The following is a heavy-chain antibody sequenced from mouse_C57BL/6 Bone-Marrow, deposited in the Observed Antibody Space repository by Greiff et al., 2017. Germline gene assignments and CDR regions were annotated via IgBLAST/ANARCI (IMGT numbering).Heavy chain of an antibody. D-gene: IGHD1-1*01. Sequence: QVQLKQSGPELVKPGASVKISCKASGYAFSSSWMNWVKQRPGKGLVWIGRIYPGDGDTNYNGKFKGKATLTADKSSSTAYMQLSSLTSEDSAVYFCARGSKGAKDYWGQGTSVTVSS. V-gene: IGHV1-82*01. CDR2: IYPGDGDT. J-gene: IGHJ4*01. CDR1: GYAFSSSW. CDR3: ARGSKGAKDY.